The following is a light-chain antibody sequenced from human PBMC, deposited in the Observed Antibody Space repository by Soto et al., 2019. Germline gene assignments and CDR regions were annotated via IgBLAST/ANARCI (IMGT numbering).Light chain of an antibody. V-gene: IGLV2-14*03. Sequence: QSVLTQPASMSGSPGQSITISCTGSSSDVGAYNYDSWYQQYRPGEAPKLIIYDVSHRPAGVSTRFSGSKSGNTASLTISGLQTEVEADYYCSSYTRAATYVFGTGTKVTVL. CDR2: DVS. J-gene: IGLJ1*01. CDR3: SSYTRAATYV. CDR1: SSDVGAYNY.